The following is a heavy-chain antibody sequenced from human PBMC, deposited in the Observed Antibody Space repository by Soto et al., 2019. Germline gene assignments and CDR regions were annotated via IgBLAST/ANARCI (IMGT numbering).Heavy chain of an antibody. V-gene: IGHV5-10-1*01. CDR3: TTQEGEPRRNV. J-gene: IGHJ4*02. D-gene: IGHD2-21*01. Sequence: GESLKISCKGSGYSFISYWISWVRQMPGKGLEWMGRIDPSDSYTNYSPSFQGHVTISADKSISSVYLQWSSLKASDTAVYYCTTQEGEPRRNVWGQGTLVTVSS. CDR1: GYSFISYW. CDR2: IDPSDSYT.